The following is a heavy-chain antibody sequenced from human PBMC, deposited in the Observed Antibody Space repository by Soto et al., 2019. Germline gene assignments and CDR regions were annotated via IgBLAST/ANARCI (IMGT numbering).Heavy chain of an antibody. D-gene: IGHD6-19*01. CDR2: ISAYNGNT. V-gene: IGHV1-18*01. J-gene: IGHJ4*02. CDR3: ARVVSSSGWYEGDY. Sequence: QVQLVQSGAEVKKPGASVKVSCKASGYTFTSYGISWVRQAPGQGLEWMGWISAYNGNTNYAQKLQGKVTMTKDTYTKTAYMELRSMISDDTDVYYCARVVSSSGWYEGDYWGQGTLVTVSS. CDR1: GYTFTSYG.